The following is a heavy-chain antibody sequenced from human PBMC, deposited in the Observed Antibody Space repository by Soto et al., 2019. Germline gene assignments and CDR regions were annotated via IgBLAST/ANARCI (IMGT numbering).Heavy chain of an antibody. V-gene: IGHV3-23*01. D-gene: IGHD6-13*01. CDR1: GITFIADA. J-gene: IGHJ4*02. CDR3: AKSFSSIWYDYFDY. Sequence: GGSLRLSCAASGITFIADAMSWVRQAPGKGLEWVSAISGSGATTYYADSVKGRFTISRDKSKNTLYLQMNSLRAEDTALYYCAKSFSSIWYDYFDYWGQGSLVTVSS. CDR2: ISGSGATT.